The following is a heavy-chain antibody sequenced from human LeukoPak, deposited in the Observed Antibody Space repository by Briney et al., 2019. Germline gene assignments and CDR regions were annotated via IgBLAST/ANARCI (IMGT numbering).Heavy chain of an antibody. CDR1: GGSISSGSYY. CDR2: IYTSGST. Sequence: SETLSLTCTVSGGSISSGSYYWSWIRQPAGKGLEWIGRIYTSGSTNYNPSLNSRVTISVDTSKNQFSLKLSSVTAADTAVYYCARGVVITSDWFDPWGQGTLVTVSS. V-gene: IGHV4-61*02. D-gene: IGHD3-22*01. CDR3: ARGVVITSDWFDP. J-gene: IGHJ5*02.